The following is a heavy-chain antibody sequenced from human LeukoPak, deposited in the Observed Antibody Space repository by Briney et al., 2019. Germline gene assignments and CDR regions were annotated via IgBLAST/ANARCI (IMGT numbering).Heavy chain of an antibody. CDR2: IYSGNST. J-gene: IGHJ6*01. Sequence: GGSLRLSCAASGFTVSSKHVTWVRQAPGKGLEWVSVIYSGNSTYYSDSVKSRFSISRENSRYTLHLQMSSLRAGETVVYYCAGTRAWTGFPSFWGQGAPVTASS. CDR3: AGTRAWTGFPSF. D-gene: IGHD1-1*01. CDR1: GFTVSSKH. V-gene: IGHV3-53*01.